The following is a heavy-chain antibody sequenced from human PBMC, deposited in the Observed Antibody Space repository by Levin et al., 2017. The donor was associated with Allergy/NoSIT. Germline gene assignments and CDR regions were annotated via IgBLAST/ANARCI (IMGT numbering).Heavy chain of an antibody. CDR1: GNTFTGYY. V-gene: IGHV1-2*02. J-gene: IGHJ5*02. Sequence: GESLKISCKASGNTFTGYYMHWVRQVPGEGLEWMGWINPKSGGTHYAENFQGRVTMTRDTSINTAYMELSSLRFDDTAVYYCARERGEGATSDWFDPWGQGTLVTVSS. CDR3: ARERGEGATSDWFDP. CDR2: INPKSGGT. D-gene: IGHD1-26*01.